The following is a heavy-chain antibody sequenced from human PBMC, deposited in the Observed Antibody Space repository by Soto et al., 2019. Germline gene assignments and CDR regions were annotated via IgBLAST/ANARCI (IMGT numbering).Heavy chain of an antibody. Sequence: PGGSLRLSCAASGFTFRIYSMNWVRPVPGKGLEWISYISRSGGAVSYADPVKGRFTISRDNANNSLYLQMNSLRDEDTARYYCARDYNWAFDYWGQGVLVTVSS. J-gene: IGHJ4*02. CDR1: GFTFRIYS. CDR2: ISRSGGAV. V-gene: IGHV3-48*02. CDR3: ARDYNWAFDY. D-gene: IGHD1-1*01.